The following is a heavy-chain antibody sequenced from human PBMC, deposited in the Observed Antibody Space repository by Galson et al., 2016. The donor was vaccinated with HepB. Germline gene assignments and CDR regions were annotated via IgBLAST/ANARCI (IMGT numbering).Heavy chain of an antibody. Sequence: SLRLSCAASGFSLSNNIMNWVRQAPGKGLEWVSVISSRGETTVYVASVKGRFTISRDDSSNTLCLQMNSLRAEDTAIYFCARDPSNNEHDGDIQWGQGTLVTVSS. J-gene: IGHJ4*02. CDR1: GFSLSNNI. V-gene: IGHV3-23*01. D-gene: IGHD2-8*01. CDR3: ARDPSNNEHDGDIQ. CDR2: ISSRGETT.